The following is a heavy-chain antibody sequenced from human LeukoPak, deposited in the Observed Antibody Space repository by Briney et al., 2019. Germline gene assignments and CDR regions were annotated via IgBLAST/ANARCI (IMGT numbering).Heavy chain of an antibody. Sequence: ASVKVSCKASRYTFTSYDINWGRQATGQGGRWRGGLNPTTVNTGYAQKFQGRVIMTRITSISTAYMELSSLRSEDTAVYYCARAAKYSSSSKGYYYYYMDVWGKGTTVTVSS. CDR3: ARAAKYSSSSKGYYYYYMDV. CDR2: LNPTTVNT. CDR1: RYTFTSYD. V-gene: IGHV1-8*01. J-gene: IGHJ6*03. D-gene: IGHD6-6*01.